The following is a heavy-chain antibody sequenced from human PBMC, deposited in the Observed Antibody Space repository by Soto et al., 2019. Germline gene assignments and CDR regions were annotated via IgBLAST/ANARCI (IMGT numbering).Heavy chain of an antibody. Sequence: EVQLLESGGGLVQPGGSLRLSCAASGFTFSSYAMSWVRQAPGKGLEWVSAISGSGGSTYYADSVKGRFTISRDNSKNTLYLQMNSLGAEDTAVYYCAKVGGYSSSWSGGEFDYWGQGTLVTVSS. J-gene: IGHJ4*02. CDR2: ISGSGGST. V-gene: IGHV3-23*01. D-gene: IGHD6-13*01. CDR3: AKVGGYSSSWSGGEFDY. CDR1: GFTFSSYA.